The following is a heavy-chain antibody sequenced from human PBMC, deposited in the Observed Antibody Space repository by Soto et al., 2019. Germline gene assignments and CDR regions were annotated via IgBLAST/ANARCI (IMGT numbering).Heavy chain of an antibody. Sequence: QITLKESGPTLVKPTQTLTLTCTFSGFSLSTSGVGVGWIRQPPGKALEWLALIYWDDDKRYSPSLKSRLTITKDTSKNQVVLTITNMDPVDTATYYCARRTMIVVLEAFDIWGQGTMVTVSS. CDR2: IYWDDDK. V-gene: IGHV2-5*02. CDR1: GFSLSTSGVG. D-gene: IGHD3-22*01. CDR3: ARRTMIVVLEAFDI. J-gene: IGHJ3*02.